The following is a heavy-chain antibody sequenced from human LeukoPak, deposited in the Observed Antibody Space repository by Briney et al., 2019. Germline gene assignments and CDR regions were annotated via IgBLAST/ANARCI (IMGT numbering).Heavy chain of an antibody. CDR3: ARGRPRYYDTPWYFDY. CDR2: INHSGST. V-gene: IGHV4-34*01. J-gene: IGHJ4*02. Sequence: SETLSLTCAVYGGSFSSYYWSWIRQPPGKGLEWIGEINHSGSTNYNPSLKSRVTISVDTSKNQFSLKLSSVTAADTVVYYCARGRPRYYDTPWYFDYWGQGTLVTVSS. D-gene: IGHD3-22*01. CDR1: GGSFSSYY.